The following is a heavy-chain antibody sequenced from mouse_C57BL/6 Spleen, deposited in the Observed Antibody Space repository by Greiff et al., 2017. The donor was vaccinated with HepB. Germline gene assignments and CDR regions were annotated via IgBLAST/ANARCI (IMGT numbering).Heavy chain of an antibody. CDR3: ARGGERDWYFDV. Sequence: EVQLQESGGGLVKPGGSLKLSCAASGFTFSSYAMSWVRQTPDKRLEWVATISDGGSYTYYPDNVKGRFTISRDKAKNNLYLQMSHLKSEDTAMYYCARGGERDWYFDVWGTGTTVTVSS. CDR1: GFTFSSYA. V-gene: IGHV5-4*01. CDR2: ISDGGSYT. J-gene: IGHJ1*03.